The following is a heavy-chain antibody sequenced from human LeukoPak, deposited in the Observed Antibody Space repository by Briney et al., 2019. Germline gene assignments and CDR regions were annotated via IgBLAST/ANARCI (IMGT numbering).Heavy chain of an antibody. J-gene: IGHJ4*02. CDR1: GGSFSGYY. V-gene: IGHV4-34*01. Sequence: SETLSLTCAVYGGSFSGYYWSWIRQPPGKGLEWIGEISHSGSTNYNPSLKSRVTISVDTSKNQFSLKLSSVTAADTAVYYCARDLRNCTNGVCYTFDYWGQGTLVTVSS. CDR3: ARDLRNCTNGVCYTFDY. CDR2: ISHSGST. D-gene: IGHD2-8*01.